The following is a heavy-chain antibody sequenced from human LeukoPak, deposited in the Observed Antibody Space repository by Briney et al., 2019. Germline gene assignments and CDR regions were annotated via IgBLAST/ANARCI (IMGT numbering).Heavy chain of an antibody. CDR3: ARDLTIYYFDN. CDR1: GGSISSGSYY. D-gene: IGHD1-1*01. CDR2: IYTSGST. Sequence: SQTLSLTCTVSGGSISSGSYYWSWIRQPAGKGLEWIERIYTSGSTNYNPSLKSRVTISLDTSKNQFSLKLSSVTAADTAVYYCARDLTIYYFDNWGQGTLVTVSS. V-gene: IGHV4-61*02. J-gene: IGHJ4*02.